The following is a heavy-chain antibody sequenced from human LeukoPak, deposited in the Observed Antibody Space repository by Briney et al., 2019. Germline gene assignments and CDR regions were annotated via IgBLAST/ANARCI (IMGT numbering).Heavy chain of an antibody. CDR1: GFTFSSYA. Sequence: GGSLRLSCAASGFTFSSYAMSWVRQAPGKGLEWVSAISGSGGSTYYADSVKGQFTISRDNSKNTLYLQMNSLRAEDTAVYYCAKSRDTAVVNLYYFDYWGQGALVTVSS. CDR2: ISGSGGST. J-gene: IGHJ4*02. D-gene: IGHD5-18*01. V-gene: IGHV3-23*01. CDR3: AKSRDTAVVNLYYFDY.